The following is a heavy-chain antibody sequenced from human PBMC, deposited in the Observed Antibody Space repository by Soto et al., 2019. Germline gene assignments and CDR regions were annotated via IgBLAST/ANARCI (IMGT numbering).Heavy chain of an antibody. D-gene: IGHD2-2*01. CDR1: GYTFTSYA. V-gene: IGHV1-3*01. CDR3: ARYHPDQLWFDP. CDR2: INAGNGNT. Sequence: QVQLVQSGAEVKKPGASVKVSCKASGYTFTSYAMHWVRQAPGQRLEWMGWINAGNGNTKYSQKFQGRVTITRDTSASTAYMELSSLRSEDTAVYYCARYHPDQLWFDPWGQGTLVTVSS. J-gene: IGHJ5*02.